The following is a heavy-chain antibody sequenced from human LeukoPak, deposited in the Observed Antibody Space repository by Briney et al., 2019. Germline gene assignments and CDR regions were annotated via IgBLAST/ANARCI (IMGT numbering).Heavy chain of an antibody. CDR1: GFTFSSYA. V-gene: IGHV3-23*01. D-gene: IGHD6-6*01. CDR3: AKYARPRLWSDHYFDY. J-gene: IGHJ4*02. Sequence: PGGSLRLSCAASGFTFSSYAMSWVRQAPGKGLEWVSAISGSGGSTYYADSVKGRFTISRDNSKNTLYLQMNSLRAEDTAVYYCAKYARPRLWSDHYFDYWGQGTLVTVSS. CDR2: ISGSGGST.